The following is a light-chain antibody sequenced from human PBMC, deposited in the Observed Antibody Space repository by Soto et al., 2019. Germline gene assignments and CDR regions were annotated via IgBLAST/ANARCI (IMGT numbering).Light chain of an antibody. Sequence: EIVLTQSPATLSLSPGEGASLACRASQNISTYFAWYQQRPGQVPSLLSYGVSKRAPAIPPRFSGSGSGTDFTLSVSGLETEDFAPYYCQQRTNSPPWTFGQGTRV. J-gene: IGKJ1*01. CDR1: QNISTY. V-gene: IGKV3-11*01. CDR3: QQRTNSPPWT. CDR2: GVS.